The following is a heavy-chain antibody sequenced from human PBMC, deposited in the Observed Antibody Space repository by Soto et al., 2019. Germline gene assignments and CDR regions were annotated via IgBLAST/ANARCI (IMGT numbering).Heavy chain of an antibody. J-gene: IGHJ6*03. Sequence: QVQLVESGGGLVKPGGSLRLSCAASGVTFSDYYMSWICQATGKGLEWVSYISSSGSTIYYADSVKGRFTISRDNAKNSLYLQMNSLRAEDTAVYYCAMDQPYNLNYDNYYYYYMDVWGKGTTVTVSS. V-gene: IGHV3-11*01. CDR3: AMDQPYNLNYDNYYYYYMDV. D-gene: IGHD1-7*01. CDR1: GVTFSDYY. CDR2: ISSSGSTI.